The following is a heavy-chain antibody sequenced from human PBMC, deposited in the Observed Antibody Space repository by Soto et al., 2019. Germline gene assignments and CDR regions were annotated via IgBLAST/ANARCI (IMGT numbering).Heavy chain of an antibody. D-gene: IGHD2-15*01. CDR2: INQDGSEK. J-gene: IGHJ6*03. V-gene: IGHV3-7*03. CDR3: ARWARGDCSGGSCYSGRYYYYYYMDV. CDR1: GFTITGYW. Sequence: PGGSLRLSCASSGFTITGYWMTLVRQAPGKGLEWVANINQDGSEKYYVDSVKGRLTISRDNAKNSLYLQMNSLRAADTAVYYCARWARGDCSGGSCYSGRYYYYYYMDVWGKGTTVTVSS.